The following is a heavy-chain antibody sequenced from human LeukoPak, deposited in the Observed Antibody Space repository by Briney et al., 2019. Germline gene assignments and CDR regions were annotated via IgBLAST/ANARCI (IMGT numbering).Heavy chain of an antibody. CDR1: GGSISSNW. Sequence: SETLSLTCTVSGGSISSNWWSWVRQPPGKGLEWIGEIQYSGRTNDNPSLKSRVAITLDNSKNQFSLNLNSVTAADTAVYYCARDESDFSKVTYWGQGTPVIVSS. V-gene: IGHV4-4*02. J-gene: IGHJ4*02. CDR3: ARDESDFSKVTY. D-gene: IGHD2-21*01. CDR2: IQYSGRT.